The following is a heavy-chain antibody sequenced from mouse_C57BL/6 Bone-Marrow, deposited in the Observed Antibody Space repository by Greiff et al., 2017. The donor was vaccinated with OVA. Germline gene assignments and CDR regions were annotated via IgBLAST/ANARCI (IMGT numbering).Heavy chain of an antibody. CDR2: IRNKANGYTT. CDR3: ARVSYSNKGFAY. V-gene: IGHV7-3*01. Sequence: EVQVVESGGGLVQPGGSLSLSCAASGFTFTDYYMSWVRQPPGKALEWLGFIRNKANGYTTEYSASVKGRFTISRDNSQSILYLQMNALRAEDSATYYCARVSYSNKGFAYWGQGTLVTVSA. J-gene: IGHJ3*01. CDR1: GFTFTDYY. D-gene: IGHD2-5*01.